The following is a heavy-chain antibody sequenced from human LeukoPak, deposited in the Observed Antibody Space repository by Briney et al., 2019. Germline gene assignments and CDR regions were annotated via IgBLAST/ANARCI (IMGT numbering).Heavy chain of an antibody. V-gene: IGHV3-23*01. Sequence: PGGSLRLSCAASGFTFSSYAMSWVRQAPGKGLEWVSAISGSGGSTYYADSVKGRFTNSRDNSKNTLYLQSNSLRAEDTAVCYCGKGTSYCSGGSCYQSNWFDPWGQGTLVTVSS. J-gene: IGHJ5*02. CDR2: ISGSGGST. D-gene: IGHD2-15*01. CDR1: GFTFSSYA. CDR3: GKGTSYCSGGSCYQSNWFDP.